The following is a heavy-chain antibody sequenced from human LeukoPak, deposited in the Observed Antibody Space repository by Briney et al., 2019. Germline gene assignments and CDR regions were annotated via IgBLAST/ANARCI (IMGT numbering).Heavy chain of an antibody. CDR2: IYYSGST. Sequence: SETLSLTCTVSGGSISSSSYYWGWIRQPPGKGLEWIGSIYYSGSTYYNPSLKSRVIISVDTSKNQFSLKLSSVTAADTAVYYCARQWLATLEYWGQGTLVTVSS. D-gene: IGHD6-19*01. CDR3: ARQWLATLEY. CDR1: GGSISSSSYY. V-gene: IGHV4-39*01. J-gene: IGHJ4*02.